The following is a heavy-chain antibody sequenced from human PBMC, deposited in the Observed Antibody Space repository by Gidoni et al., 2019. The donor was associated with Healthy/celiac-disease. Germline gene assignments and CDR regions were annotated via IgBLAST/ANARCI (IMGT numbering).Heavy chain of an antibody. J-gene: IGHJ6*02. V-gene: IGHV3-11*06. CDR2: ISSSSSYT. CDR3: AREGWNFNSPRHYYYYGMDV. Sequence: QVQLVESGGGLVKPGGSLRLSCAASGFTFSDYYMSWIRQAPGKGLEWVSYISSSSSYTNYADSVKGRFTISRDNAKNSLYLQMNSLRAEDTAVYYCAREGWNFNSPRHYYYYGMDVWGQGTTVTVSS. D-gene: IGHD1-7*01. CDR1: GFTFSDYY.